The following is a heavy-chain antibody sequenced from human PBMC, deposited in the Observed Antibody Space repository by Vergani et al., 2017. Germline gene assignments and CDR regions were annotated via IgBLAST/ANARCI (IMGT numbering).Heavy chain of an antibody. CDR2: IQFDGSNQ. D-gene: IGHD3-16*01. V-gene: IGHV3-30*02. CDR1: GFTLSHYD. CDR3: SKHFRGWGIDY. Sequence: QVQLVESGGGVVQRGGSLRLSCATSGFTLSHYDMQWIRQGQGKGLEFVAFIQFDGSNQYYADSVKGRFTLSRDFAKNTLYLQMNSLRTDDTATYYCSKHFRGWGIDYWGQGTQVIVSS. J-gene: IGHJ4*02.